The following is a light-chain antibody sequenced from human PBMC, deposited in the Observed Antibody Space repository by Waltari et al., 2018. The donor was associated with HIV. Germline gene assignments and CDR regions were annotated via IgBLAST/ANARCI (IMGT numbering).Light chain of an antibody. CDR3: SSFITTTTHVV. Sequence: QSALTQPASVSGSLGQSVTISCTGANSGLGGYNYVSWYQQHPGKAPKLIIHEVSNRPSGVSDRFSGSKSGNTASLTISGLQAEDESDYYCSSFITTTTHVVFGGGTRLTVL. CDR1: NSGLGGYNY. J-gene: IGLJ2*01. V-gene: IGLV2-14*01. CDR2: EVS.